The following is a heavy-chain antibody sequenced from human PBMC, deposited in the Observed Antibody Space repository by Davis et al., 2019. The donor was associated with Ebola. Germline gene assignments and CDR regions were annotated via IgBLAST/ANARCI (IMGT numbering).Heavy chain of an antibody. V-gene: IGHV4-61*01. CDR1: GGSIISSSSY. Sequence: MPSETLSLTCTVPGGSIISSSSYWSWIRQPPGKGLEWIGYIYYSGSTNYNPSLKSRVTISVDTSKNQFSLKLSSVTAADTAVYYCARRGYYYDSSGYYGGGFDYWGQGTLVTVSS. CDR3: ARRGYYYDSSGYYGGGFDY. CDR2: IYYSGST. D-gene: IGHD3-22*01. J-gene: IGHJ4*02.